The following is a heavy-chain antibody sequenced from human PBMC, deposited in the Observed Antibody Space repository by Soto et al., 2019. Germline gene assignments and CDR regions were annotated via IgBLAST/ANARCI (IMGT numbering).Heavy chain of an antibody. V-gene: IGHV4-59*01. D-gene: IGHD5-12*01. CDR2: IYYSGST. CDR3: GSLATIYSGYYNFRSGGMDV. CDR1: GGSISSYY. J-gene: IGHJ6*02. Sequence: PSETLSLTCTVSGGSISSYYWSWIRQPPGKGLEWIGYIYYSGSTNYNPSLKSRVTISVDTSKNQFSLRLSSVTAADTAVYYCGSLATIYSGYYNFRSGGMDVWGQGTTVTVSS.